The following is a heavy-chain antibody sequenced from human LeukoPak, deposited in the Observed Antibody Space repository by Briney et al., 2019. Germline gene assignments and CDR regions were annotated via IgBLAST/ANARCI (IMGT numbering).Heavy chain of an antibody. CDR1: GFTFSSYS. J-gene: IGHJ4*02. CDR2: ISSSSSTI. CDR3: ARDWRTQVLHPYYFEY. V-gene: IGHV3-48*04. Sequence: GGSLRLSCAASGFTFSSYSMNWVRQAPGKGLEWVSYISSSSSTIYYADSVKDRFTISRDNARNSLYLQMNSLRAEDTAVYYCARDWRTQVLHPYYFEYWGQGVLDTVSS. D-gene: IGHD3-16*01.